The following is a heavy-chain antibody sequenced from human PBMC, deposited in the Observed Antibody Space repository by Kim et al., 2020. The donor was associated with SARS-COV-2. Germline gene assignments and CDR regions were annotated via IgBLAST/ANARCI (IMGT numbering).Heavy chain of an antibody. V-gene: IGHV4-59*01. Sequence: SETLSLTCTVSGVSITTNYWSWIRQPPGNGLEWIGCIYYSGSTYYAPSLKSRVTISVDTSKNQCSLKLTSVTAADTAGYYCARSNSGSYSTRFDDWGEG. CDR2: IYYSGST. J-gene: IGHJ4*02. D-gene: IGHD1-26*01. CDR3: ARSNSGSYSTRFDD. CDR1: GVSITTNY.